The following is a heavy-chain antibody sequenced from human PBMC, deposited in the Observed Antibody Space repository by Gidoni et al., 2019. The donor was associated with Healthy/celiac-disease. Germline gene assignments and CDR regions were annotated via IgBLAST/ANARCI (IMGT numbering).Heavy chain of an antibody. CDR3: AKVLNDYGDYNYFDY. CDR1: GFTFDDYA. V-gene: IGHV3-9*01. J-gene: IGHJ4*02. D-gene: IGHD4-17*01. Sequence: EVQLVESGGGLVQPGRSLRLSCAASGFTFDDYAMHWVRQAPGKGLEWVSGISWNSGSIGYADSVKGRFTISRDNAKNSLYLQMNSLRAEDTALYYCAKVLNDYGDYNYFDYWGQGTLVTVSS. CDR2: ISWNSGSI.